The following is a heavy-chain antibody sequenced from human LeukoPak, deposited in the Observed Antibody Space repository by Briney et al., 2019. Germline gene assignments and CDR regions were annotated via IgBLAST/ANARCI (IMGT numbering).Heavy chain of an antibody. CDR1: GFTFSSYG. J-gene: IGHJ4*02. V-gene: IGHV3-30*02. D-gene: IGHD3-22*01. CDR3: ATLPYYYDSSGSYYFDY. CDR2: IQYDGSEK. Sequence: PGGSLRLSCAVSGFTFSSYGMHWVRQAPGKGLEWVAFIQYDGSEKYYADSVKGRFTMSRDNSKNTLYLQMNSLRVEDTAVYYCATLPYYYDSSGSYYFDYWGQGTLVTVSS.